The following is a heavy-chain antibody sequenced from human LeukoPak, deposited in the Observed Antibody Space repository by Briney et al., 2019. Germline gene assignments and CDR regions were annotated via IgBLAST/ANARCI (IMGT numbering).Heavy chain of an antibody. CDR1: GGSISSSSYY. D-gene: IGHD2-2*01. J-gene: IGHJ5*02. CDR2: IYYSGST. CDR3: ARLRGTGYCSSTSCLRWFGP. Sequence: SETLSLTCTVSGGSISSSSYYWGWIRQPPGKGLEWIGSIYYSGSTYYNPSLKSRVTISVDTSKNQFSLKLSSATAADTAVYYCARLRGTGYCSSTSCLRWFGPWGQGTLVTVSS. V-gene: IGHV4-39*01.